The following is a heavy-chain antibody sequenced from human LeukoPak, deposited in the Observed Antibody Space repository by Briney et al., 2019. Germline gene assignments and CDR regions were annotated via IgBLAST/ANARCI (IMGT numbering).Heavy chain of an antibody. Sequence: PSETLSLTCTVSSGSISTSNYYWGWVRQPPGKALEWIGNIFYSGSTYYSPSLKSRVTISVDTSKNQFSLKLSSVTAADTAVYYCARAFRLTTIGYWGQGTLVTVSS. J-gene: IGHJ4*02. V-gene: IGHV4-39*07. D-gene: IGHD1-1*01. CDR1: SGSISTSNYY. CDR3: ARAFRLTTIGY. CDR2: IFYSGST.